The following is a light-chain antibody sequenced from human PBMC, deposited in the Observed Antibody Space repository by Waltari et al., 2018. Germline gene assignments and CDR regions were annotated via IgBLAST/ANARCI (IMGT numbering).Light chain of an antibody. CDR1: SSNIGAGYA. Sequence: QSVLAQPPSVSGAPGQRVTISCTGSSSNIGAGYAVHWYQQLPGTAPKLLIYGNNNRPSGVPDRFSGSKSGTSASLAITGLQAEDEASYYCQSYDTNLVVFGGGTKLTVL. CDR3: QSYDTNLVV. CDR2: GNN. V-gene: IGLV1-40*01. J-gene: IGLJ2*01.